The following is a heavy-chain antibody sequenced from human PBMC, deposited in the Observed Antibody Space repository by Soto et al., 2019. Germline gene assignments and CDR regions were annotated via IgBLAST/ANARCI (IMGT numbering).Heavy chain of an antibody. CDR3: ASGLSESYYYGMDV. J-gene: IGHJ6*02. CDR2: IWYDGSNK. D-gene: IGHD3-16*01. Sequence: GGSLILSCAASGFTFSSYGMHWVRQAPGKGLEWVAVIWYDGSNKYYADSVKGRFTISRDNSKNTLYLQMNSLRAEDTAVYYCASGLSESYYYGMDVWGQGTTVTVSS. CDR1: GFTFSSYG. V-gene: IGHV3-33*01.